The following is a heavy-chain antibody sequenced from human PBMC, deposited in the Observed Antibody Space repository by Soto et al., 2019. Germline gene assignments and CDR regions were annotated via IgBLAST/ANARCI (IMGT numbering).Heavy chain of an antibody. J-gene: IGHJ6*02. Sequence: QVQLVQSGAEVKNPGASVKVSCKASGYTFTRYGIGWARQAPGQGLEWMGWINTYNGNTNYAQNVQGRVTLTTDTSTRTAYMELRSMRPNDTAIYYCAMVDVYVTPSPQDVWGQGTTVIVSS. CDR3: AMVDVYVTPSPQDV. D-gene: IGHD3-16*01. CDR2: INTYNGNT. V-gene: IGHV1-18*01. CDR1: GYTFTRYG.